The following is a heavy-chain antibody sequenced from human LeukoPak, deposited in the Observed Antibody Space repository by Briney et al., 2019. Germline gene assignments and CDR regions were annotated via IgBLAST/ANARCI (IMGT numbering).Heavy chain of an antibody. CDR1: GYTFNSSY. V-gene: IGHV1-2*02. CDR2: INPNSGGT. CDR3: ARETPDYGLDY. Sequence: WASVKVSCKASGYTFNSSYMHWVRQAPGQGLEWMGWINPNSGGTNYAQKFQGRVTMTRDTSISTAYMELSRLRSDDTAVYYCARETPDYGLDYWGQGTLVTVSS. J-gene: IGHJ4*02. D-gene: IGHD4-17*01.